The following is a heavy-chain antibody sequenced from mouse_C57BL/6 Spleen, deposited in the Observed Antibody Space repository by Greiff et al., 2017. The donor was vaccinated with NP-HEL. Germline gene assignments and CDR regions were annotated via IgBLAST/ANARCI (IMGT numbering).Heavy chain of an antibody. V-gene: IGHV5-17*01. CDR2: ISSGSSTI. Sequence: DVHLVESGGGLVKPGGSLKLSCAASGFTFSDYGMHWVRQAPEKGLEWVAYISSGSSTIYYADTVKGRFTISRDNAKNTLFLQMTSLRSEDTAMYYCARPNYGSSYVWFAYWGQGTLVTVSA. CDR3: ARPNYGSSYVWFAY. D-gene: IGHD1-1*01. J-gene: IGHJ3*01. CDR1: GFTFSDYG.